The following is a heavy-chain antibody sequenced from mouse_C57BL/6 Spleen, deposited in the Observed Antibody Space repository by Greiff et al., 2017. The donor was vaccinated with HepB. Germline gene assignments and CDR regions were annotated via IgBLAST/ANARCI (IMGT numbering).Heavy chain of an antibody. J-gene: IGHJ1*03. CDR3: ARRPGYYGSSYGYFDV. V-gene: IGHV1-52*01. Sequence: QVQLQQPGAELVRPGSSVKLSCKASGYTFTSYWMHWVKQRPIQGLEWIGNIDPSDSETHYNQKFKDKATLTVDKSSSTAYMQLSSLTSEDSAVYYCARRPGYYGSSYGYFDVWGTGTTVTVSS. CDR2: IDPSDSET. D-gene: IGHD1-1*01. CDR1: GYTFTSYW.